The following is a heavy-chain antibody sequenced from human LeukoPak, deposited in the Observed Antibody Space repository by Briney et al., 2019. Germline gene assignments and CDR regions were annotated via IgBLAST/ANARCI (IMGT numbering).Heavy chain of an antibody. Sequence: SETLSLTCTVSGGSISSGSHYWTWIRQPAGKGLEYIGRVYSSGSTDSNPSLRSRLTMSVDTSKNQLSLKLTSVTAADTAVYYCARLGRFGALLPYYYYMDVWGKGITVTVSS. CDR1: GGSISSGSHY. J-gene: IGHJ6*03. CDR3: ARLGRFGALLPYYYYMDV. D-gene: IGHD3-10*01. V-gene: IGHV4-61*02. CDR2: VYSSGST.